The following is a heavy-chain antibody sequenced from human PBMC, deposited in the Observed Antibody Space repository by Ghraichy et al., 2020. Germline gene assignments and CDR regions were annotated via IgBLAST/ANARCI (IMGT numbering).Heavy chain of an antibody. J-gene: IGHJ4*02. CDR3: AKDWYIAAATPPLPFA. Sequence: GGSLRLSCAASGFTFSSYGMHWVRQAPGKGLEWVAVISYDGSNKYYADSVKGRFTISRDNSKNTLYLQMNSLRAEDTAVYYCAKDWYIAAATPPLPFAWGQGTLVTVSS. CDR2: ISYDGSNK. V-gene: IGHV3-30*18. CDR1: GFTFSSYG. D-gene: IGHD6-13*01.